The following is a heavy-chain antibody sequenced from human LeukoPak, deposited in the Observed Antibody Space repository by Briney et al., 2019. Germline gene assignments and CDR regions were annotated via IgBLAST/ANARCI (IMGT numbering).Heavy chain of an antibody. D-gene: IGHD1-26*01. CDR1: GFTFNTYS. V-gene: IGHV3-21*01. CDR3: ARVRSGSYLDVDY. J-gene: IGHJ4*02. CDR2: ISNSSSYI. Sequence: GGSLRLFCAASGFTFNTYSMNWVRQAPGKGLEWVSTISNSSSYIYYADSVKGRFTISRDNAKSSLYLQMNSLRAEDTAVYYCARVRSGSYLDVDYWGQGTLVTVSS.